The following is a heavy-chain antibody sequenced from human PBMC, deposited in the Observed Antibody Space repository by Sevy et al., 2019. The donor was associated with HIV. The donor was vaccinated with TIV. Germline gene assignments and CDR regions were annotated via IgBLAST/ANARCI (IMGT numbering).Heavy chain of an antibody. V-gene: IGHV3-23*01. Sequence: GGSLRLSCAASGFTFSSYAMSWVRQAPGKGLEWVSAISGRGGSTYYADSVKGRFTIPRENAKKTLYLQMNSMRAEDTAVYYCVKDGYKPSVGDENYYYYYMDVWGKGTTVTVSS. J-gene: IGHJ6*03. CDR3: VKDGYKPSVGDENYYYYYMDV. D-gene: IGHD1-20*01. CDR2: ISGRGGST. CDR1: GFTFSSYA.